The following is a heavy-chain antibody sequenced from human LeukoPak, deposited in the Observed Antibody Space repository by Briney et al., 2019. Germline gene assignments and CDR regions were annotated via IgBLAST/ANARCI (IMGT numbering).Heavy chain of an antibody. CDR2: VYHTGST. CDR3: ARVAWSGSYVNYSYMDV. Sequence: SETLSLTCTVSGGSMNTYFWSWIRQPPGKGLEWMGYVYHTGSTTYKPSLKSRITISVDTSKTHFSLKLTSVTAADTAVYYCARVAWSGSYVNYSYMDVWGKGTTVTVSS. CDR1: GGSMNTYF. D-gene: IGHD3-16*01. J-gene: IGHJ6*03. V-gene: IGHV4-59*01.